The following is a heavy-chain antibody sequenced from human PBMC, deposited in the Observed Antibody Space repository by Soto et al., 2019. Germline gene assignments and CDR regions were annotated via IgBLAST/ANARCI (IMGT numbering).Heavy chain of an antibody. V-gene: IGHV3-53*01. CDR1: GLTVNNYQ. Sequence: PGGSLRLSCSASGLTVNNYQMNWVRQAPGKGLEWVSVIYSGGVTYYPDSVKGRFTTIRDTSKNTVYLQMNSLRADDTAMYYCARDPSTTGYYGLDVWGQGTTVTVSS. J-gene: IGHJ6*02. CDR3: ARDPSTTGYYGLDV. CDR2: IYSGGVT.